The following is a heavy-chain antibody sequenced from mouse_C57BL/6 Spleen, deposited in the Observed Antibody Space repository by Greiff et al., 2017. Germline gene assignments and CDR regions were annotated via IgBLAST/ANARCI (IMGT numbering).Heavy chain of an antibody. CDR1: GFTFSNYW. Sequence: EVKLEESGGGLVQPGGSMKLSCVASGFTFSNYWMNWVRQSPEKGLEWVAQIRLKSDNYATHYAESVKGRFTISRDDSKSSVYLQMNNLSAEDTGIYYCAVGVYYSNQFAYWGQGTLVTVSA. CDR2: IRLKSDNYAT. V-gene: IGHV6-3*01. J-gene: IGHJ3*01. CDR3: AVGVYYSNQFAY. D-gene: IGHD2-5*01.